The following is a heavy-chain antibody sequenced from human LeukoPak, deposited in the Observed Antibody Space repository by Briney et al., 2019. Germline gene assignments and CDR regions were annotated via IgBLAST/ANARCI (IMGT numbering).Heavy chain of an antibody. D-gene: IGHD3-22*01. J-gene: IGHJ4*02. CDR3: ARDLGIVVVTSDGPLGY. Sequence: GGSLRLSCAASGFTFSSYAMHWVRQAPGKGLEWVTFIRYDGNNKYYADSVKGRFTISRDNSKNTLYLQMNSLRAEDTAVYYCARDLGIVVVTSDGPLGYWGQGTLVTVSS. CDR1: GFTFSSYA. V-gene: IGHV3-30*02. CDR2: IRYDGNNK.